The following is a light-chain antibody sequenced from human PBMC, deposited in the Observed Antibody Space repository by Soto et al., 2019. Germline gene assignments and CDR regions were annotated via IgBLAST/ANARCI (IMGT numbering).Light chain of an antibody. CDR1: QSISTY. CDR3: HQSFGAPRT. CDR2: GAY. J-gene: IGKJ1*01. V-gene: IGKV1-39*01. Sequence: DIQMTQSPSSLSASLGERVTVTCRASQSISTYLNWFQQRPGKAPKLLIYGAYTLQDGVPSRFSGSGSETEFTLTISSLQPEDFATYYCHQSFGAPRTFGQGTRVDIK.